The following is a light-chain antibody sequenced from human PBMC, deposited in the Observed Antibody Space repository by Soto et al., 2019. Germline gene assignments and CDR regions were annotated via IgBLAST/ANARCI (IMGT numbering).Light chain of an antibody. V-gene: IGKV1-5*01. CDR2: DAS. CDR3: QQYNSYPVT. CDR1: QSISSW. J-gene: IGKJ2*01. Sequence: DIQMTQSPSTLSASVRDRVTITCRASQSISSWLAWYQQKPGKAPKLLIYDASSLESGVPSRFSGSGSGTDFTLTISCLQPDDFATYYCQQYNSYPVTSGQGTKLEIK.